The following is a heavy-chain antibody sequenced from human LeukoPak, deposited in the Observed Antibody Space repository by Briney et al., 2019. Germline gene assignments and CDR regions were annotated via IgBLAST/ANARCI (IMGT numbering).Heavy chain of an antibody. J-gene: IGHJ4*02. Sequence: GASVKVSCKVSGYTLTELSLHWVRQAPGKGPEWMGGFDPEDDETIYAQRFQGRVTMAEDTSTDTAYMELSSLRVEDTAVYHCVRYFTAVAPTLRLDYWGQGTLVTVSS. CDR3: VRYFTAVAPTLRLDY. V-gene: IGHV1-24*01. CDR2: FDPEDDET. D-gene: IGHD6-19*01. CDR1: GYTLTELS.